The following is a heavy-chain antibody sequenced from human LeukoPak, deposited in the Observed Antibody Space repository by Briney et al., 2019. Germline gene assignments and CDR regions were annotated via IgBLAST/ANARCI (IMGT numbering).Heavy chain of an antibody. V-gene: IGHV1-58*01. CDR2: IVVGSGNT. Sequence: GASVTDSCMASGFTFTSSAVQWVRQARGQRLEWIGWIVVGSGNTNYAQKFQERVTITRDMSTSTAYMELSSLRSEDTAVYYCAASPDYYDSSGSSYYFDYWGQGTLVTVSS. D-gene: IGHD3-22*01. CDR1: GFTFTSSA. J-gene: IGHJ4*02. CDR3: AASPDYYDSSGSSYYFDY.